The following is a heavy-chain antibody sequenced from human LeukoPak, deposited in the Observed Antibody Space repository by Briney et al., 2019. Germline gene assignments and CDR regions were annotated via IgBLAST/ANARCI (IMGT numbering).Heavy chain of an antibody. V-gene: IGHV1-69*13. CDR3: ARDARGAARPDYYYYMDV. CDR1: GGTFSSYA. CDR2: IIPIFGTA. Sequence: ASVKVSCKASGGTFSSYAISWVRQAPGQGLEWMGGIIPIFGTANYAQMFQGRVTITADESTSTAYMELSSLRSEDTAVYYCARDARGAARPDYYYYMDVWGKGTTVTVSS. D-gene: IGHD6-6*01. J-gene: IGHJ6*03.